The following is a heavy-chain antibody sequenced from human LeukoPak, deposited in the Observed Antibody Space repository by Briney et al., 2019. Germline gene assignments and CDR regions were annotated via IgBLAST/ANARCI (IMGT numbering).Heavy chain of an antibody. J-gene: IGHJ3*02. Sequence: GGSLRLSCAASGFTFSNYGLSWVRQAPGKGLEWVSGITGSGGSTYYADSVKGRFTISRDNSKNTLYLQMNSLRAEDTAVYYCARARSSYGYGDAFDIWGQETMVTVSS. CDR3: ARARSSYGYGDAFDI. CDR2: ITGSGGST. D-gene: IGHD5-18*01. CDR1: GFTFSNYG. V-gene: IGHV3-23*01.